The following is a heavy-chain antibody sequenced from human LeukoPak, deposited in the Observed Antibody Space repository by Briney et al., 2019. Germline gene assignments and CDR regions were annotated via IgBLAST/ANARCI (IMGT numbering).Heavy chain of an antibody. V-gene: IGHV1-69*05. J-gene: IGHJ4*02. CDR1: GGTFSSYA. Sequence: SVKVSCKASGGTFSSYAISWVRQAPGQGLEWMVGIIPIFGTANYAQKFQGRVTITTDESTSTAYMELSSLRSEDTAVYYCARGAAVHYDSSLQLPVFDYWGQGTLVTVSS. D-gene: IGHD3-22*01. CDR3: ARGAAVHYDSSLQLPVFDY. CDR2: IIPIFGTA.